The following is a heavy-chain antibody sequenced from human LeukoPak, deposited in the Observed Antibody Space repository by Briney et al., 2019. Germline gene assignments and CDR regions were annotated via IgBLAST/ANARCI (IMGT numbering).Heavy chain of an antibody. D-gene: IGHD5-24*01. CDR2: IGGSGGST. Sequence: GGSLRLSCAASGFTFSSYAMSWVRQAPGKGLEWVSAIGGSGGSTYYADSVKGRFTISRDTSKKTLYLEMKSLRAEDTAVYYCARDSADGYNPLDRWGQGTLVTVSS. CDR1: GFTFSSYA. V-gene: IGHV3-23*01. J-gene: IGHJ4*02. CDR3: ARDSADGYNPLDR.